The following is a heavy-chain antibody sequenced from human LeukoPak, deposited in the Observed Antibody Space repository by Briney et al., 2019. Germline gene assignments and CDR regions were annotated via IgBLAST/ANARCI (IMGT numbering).Heavy chain of an antibody. V-gene: IGHV4-59*01. CDR1: GGSISSYY. CDR2: IYYSGST. CDR3: VRGGCSSSDCPLVAWGT. D-gene: IGHD2-2*01. Sequence: SETLSLTCTVSGGSISSYYWSWIRQPPGKGLEWIGYIYYSGSTNYNPSLKSRVTISVDTSKNQFSLKLSSVTAADTAVYYCVRGGCSSSDCPLVAWGTWGQGTLVTVSS. J-gene: IGHJ5*02.